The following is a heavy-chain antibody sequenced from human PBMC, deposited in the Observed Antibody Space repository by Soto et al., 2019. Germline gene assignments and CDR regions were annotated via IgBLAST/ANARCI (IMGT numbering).Heavy chain of an antibody. Sequence: VASVKVSCKASGGTFSSYAISWVRQAPGQGLEWMGGIIPIFGTANYAQKFQGRVTITADESTSTAYMELSSLRSEDTAVYYCAAKEPYDSSGYYPRPFDYWGQGTLVTVSS. CDR2: IIPIFGTA. V-gene: IGHV1-69*13. CDR3: AAKEPYDSSGYYPRPFDY. CDR1: GGTFSSYA. D-gene: IGHD3-22*01. J-gene: IGHJ4*02.